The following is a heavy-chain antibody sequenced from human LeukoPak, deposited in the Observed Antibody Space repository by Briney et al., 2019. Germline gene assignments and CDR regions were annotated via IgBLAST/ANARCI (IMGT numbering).Heavy chain of an antibody. J-gene: IGHJ5*02. CDR3: ARSPDRYYDILTGYYNIWFDP. V-gene: IGHV1-8*01. D-gene: IGHD3-9*01. CDR1: GYTFTNYD. CDR2: MNPDTGNT. Sequence: ASVKVSCKASGYTFTNYDINWVRQATGQGLEWLGWMNPDTGNTGSAQKFQGRVTMTRNTSISTAYRELSSLRSDDTAVYYCARSPDRYYDILTGYYNIWFDPWGQGTLVTVSS.